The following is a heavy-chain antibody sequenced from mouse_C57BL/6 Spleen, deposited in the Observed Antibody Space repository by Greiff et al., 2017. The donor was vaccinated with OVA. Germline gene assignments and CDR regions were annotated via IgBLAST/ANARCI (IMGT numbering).Heavy chain of an antibody. J-gene: IGHJ4*01. V-gene: IGHV5-17*01. CDR2: ISSGSSTI. D-gene: IGHD1-1*01. CDR1: GFTFSDYG. Sequence: EVMLVESGGGLVKPGGSLKLSCAASGFTFSDYGMHWVRQAPEKGLEWVAYISSGSSTIYYADTVKGRFTISRDNAKNTLFLQMTSLRSEDTAMYYCARKTTVVDSPYYAMDYWGQGTSVTVSS. CDR3: ARKTTVVDSPYYAMDY.